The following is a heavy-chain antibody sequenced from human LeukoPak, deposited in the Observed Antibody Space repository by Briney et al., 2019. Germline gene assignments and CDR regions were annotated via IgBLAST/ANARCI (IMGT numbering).Heavy chain of an antibody. CDR2: IYHSEST. Sequence: SETLSLTCAVSGYSISSGYYWGWIRPPPGKGLEWSGIIYHSESTYYSPSLKSPVTISADTSKHQFSLKLSSVTGADTAMYYCANHAVTSTWFFDLWGRGTLVTVSS. D-gene: IGHD4-17*01. CDR1: GYSISSGYY. V-gene: IGHV4-38-2*01. J-gene: IGHJ2*01. CDR3: ANHAVTSTWFFDL.